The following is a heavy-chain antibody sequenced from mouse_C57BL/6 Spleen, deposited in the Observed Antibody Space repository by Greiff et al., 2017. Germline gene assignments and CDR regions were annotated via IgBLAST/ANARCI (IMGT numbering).Heavy chain of an antibody. D-gene: IGHD3-2*02. Sequence: QVQLKQPGAELVRPGTSVKLSCKASGYTFTSYWMHWVKRRPGQGLEWIGVIDPSDSYTNYNQKFKGKATLTVDTSSSTAYMQLSSLTSEDSAVYYCARDSSGYGYWGQGTTLTVSS. CDR3: ARDSSGYGY. CDR1: GYTFTSYW. V-gene: IGHV1-59*01. CDR2: IDPSDSYT. J-gene: IGHJ2*01.